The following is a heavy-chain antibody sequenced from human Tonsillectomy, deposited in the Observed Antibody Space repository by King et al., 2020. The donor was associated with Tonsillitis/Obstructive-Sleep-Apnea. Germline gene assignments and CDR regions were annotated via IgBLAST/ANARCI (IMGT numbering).Heavy chain of an antibody. CDR3: AKAPRPILVVSLPNRAQSLYYNMDV. CDR2: ISWDRNNI. V-gene: IGHV3-9*01. CDR1: GFTFDDYA. J-gene: IGHJ6*03. D-gene: IGHD2-2*01. Sequence: VQLVESGGGLVQPGRSLRLSCAASGFTFDDYAVHWVRQAPGKGLEWGSGISWDRNNIGSADSVKGRFTISRDNAKNSLYLQMNSLRAEDTALYYCAKAPRPILVVSLPNRAQSLYYNMDVWGKGTTVTVSS.